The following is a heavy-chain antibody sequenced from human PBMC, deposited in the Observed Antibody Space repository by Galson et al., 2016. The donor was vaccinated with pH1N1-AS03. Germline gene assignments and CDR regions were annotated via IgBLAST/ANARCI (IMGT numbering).Heavy chain of an antibody. J-gene: IGHJ4*02. CDR1: GGTLKNSA. CDR3: ATYLFAYGPQSYFDN. V-gene: IGHV1-69*04. D-gene: IGHD3-10*01. Sequence: SVKVSCKASGGTLKNSAINWVRQAPGQGLEWMGRIIPLIDIRTYAQTFQDRVTITADKSTDTAYMELGSLRSDETAVYFCATYLFAYGPQSYFDNWGQGTLVTVSS. CDR2: IIPLIDIR.